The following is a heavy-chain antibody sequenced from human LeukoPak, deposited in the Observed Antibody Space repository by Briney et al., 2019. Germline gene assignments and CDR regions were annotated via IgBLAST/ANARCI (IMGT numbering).Heavy chain of an antibody. J-gene: IGHJ4*02. CDR1: GGTFSSYA. CDR3: ARYCSSTSCFEAPSASYYFDY. Sequence: ASVKVSCKASGGTFSSYAISWVRQAPGQGLEWMGRINPNSGGTNYAQKFQGRVTMTRDTSISTAYMELSRLRSDDTAVYYCARYCSSTSCFEAPSASYYFDYRGQGTLVTVSS. CDR2: INPNSGGT. D-gene: IGHD2-2*01. V-gene: IGHV1-2*06.